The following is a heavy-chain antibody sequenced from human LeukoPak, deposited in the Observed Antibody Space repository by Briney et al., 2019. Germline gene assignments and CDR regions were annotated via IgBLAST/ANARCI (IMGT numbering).Heavy chain of an antibody. V-gene: IGHV4-59*12. CDR1: GGSISSYY. D-gene: IGHD2-8*02. CDR3: ARKPIINSAWYYFDF. J-gene: IGHJ4*02. Sequence: SETLSLTCTVSGGSISSYYWSWIRQPPGKGLEWIGYIYYSGSTNYNPSLKSRVTISVDTSKNQFSLKLSSVTAADTAVYYCARKPIINSAWYYFDFWGQGTLVTVSS. CDR2: IYYSGST.